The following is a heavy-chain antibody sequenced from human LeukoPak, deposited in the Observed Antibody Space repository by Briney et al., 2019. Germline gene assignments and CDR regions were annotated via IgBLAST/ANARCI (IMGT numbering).Heavy chain of an antibody. CDR1: GGSFSGYY. D-gene: IGHD6-13*01. CDR2: INHSGST. Sequence: SETLSLTCAVYGGSFSGYYWSWIRQPPGKGLEWIGEINHSGSTNYNPSLKSRVTISVDTSKNQFSLQLNSVTPEDTAVYYCARDLFWGTPSWYAFIDYWGQGTLVTVSS. V-gene: IGHV4-34*01. J-gene: IGHJ4*02. CDR3: ARDLFWGTPSWYAFIDY.